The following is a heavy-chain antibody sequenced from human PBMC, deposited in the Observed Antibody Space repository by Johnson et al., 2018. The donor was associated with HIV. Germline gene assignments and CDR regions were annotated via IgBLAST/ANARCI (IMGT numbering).Heavy chain of an antibody. J-gene: IGHJ3*02. D-gene: IGHD6-19*01. CDR1: GFTFSSYA. CDR3: AKDRSTGWYPAFDI. Sequence: MQLVESGGGLAQPGGALRLSCAASGFTFSSYAMSWVRQAPGKGLEWVSGISGSGGSTYYADSVRGRVTISRDNSKNTLYLQMNSLITEDTAVYYCAKDRSTGWYPAFDIWGQGTMVTVSS. CDR2: ISGSGGST. V-gene: IGHV3-23*04.